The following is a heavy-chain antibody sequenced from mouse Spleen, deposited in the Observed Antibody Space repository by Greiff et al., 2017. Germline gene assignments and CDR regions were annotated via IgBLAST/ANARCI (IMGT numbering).Heavy chain of an antibody. D-gene: IGHD2-1*01. CDR2: INTNGGST. CDR1: GFTFSSYG. J-gene: IGHJ2*01. Sequence: EVMLVESGGGLVQPGGSLKLSCAASGFTFSSYGMSWVRQTPDKRLELVATINTNGGSTYYPDSVKGRFTISRDNAKNTLYLQMSSLKSEDTAMYYCARDGGFYGNLDCWGQGTTLTVSS. CDR3: ARDGGFYGNLDC. V-gene: IGHV5-6-3*01.